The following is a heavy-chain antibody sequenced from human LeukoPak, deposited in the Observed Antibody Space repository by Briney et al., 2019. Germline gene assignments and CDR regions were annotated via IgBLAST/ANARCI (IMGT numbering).Heavy chain of an antibody. V-gene: IGHV4-34*01. CDR1: GGSFSGYY. CDR2: INHSGST. CDR3: AALTLAVADPHFDY. Sequence: SETLSLTCAVYGGSFSGYYWSWIRQPPGKGLEWIGEINHSGSTNYNPSLKSRVTMSVDTSKNQFSLKLSSVTAADTAVYYCAALTLAVADPHFDYWGQGTLVTVSS. D-gene: IGHD6-19*01. J-gene: IGHJ4*02.